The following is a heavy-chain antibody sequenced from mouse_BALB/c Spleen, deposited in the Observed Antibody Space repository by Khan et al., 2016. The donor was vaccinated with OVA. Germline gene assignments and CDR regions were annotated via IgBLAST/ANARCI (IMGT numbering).Heavy chain of an antibody. D-gene: IGHD3-3*01. V-gene: IGHV3-2*02. CDR2: ISYSGNT. CDR1: GYSITSDYA. Sequence: VQLQESGPGLVKPSQSLSLTCTVTGYSITSDYAWNWIRQFPGNNLEWMGYISYSGNTKYTPSLKSRISITRDTSKNQFFLQLNSVTIEDTATDNCARNKGGDVDYWGQGTTLTVSS. CDR3: ARNKGGDVDY. J-gene: IGHJ2*01.